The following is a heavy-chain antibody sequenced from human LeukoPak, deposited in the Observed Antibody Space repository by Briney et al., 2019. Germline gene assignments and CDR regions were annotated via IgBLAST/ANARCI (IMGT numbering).Heavy chain of an antibody. J-gene: IGHJ4*02. CDR2: INPDGIKR. CDR3: ARDLAFSRLDY. CDR1: GFNFNNYW. D-gene: IGHD2/OR15-2a*01. V-gene: IGHV3-7*01. Sequence: GGSLRLSCAASGFNFNNYWMSWLRQAPGKGLEWVASINPDGIKRYSADSVKGRFTISRDNARNSLYLQMDSLRVEDTAFYYCARDLAFSRLDYWGQGVLVTVSS.